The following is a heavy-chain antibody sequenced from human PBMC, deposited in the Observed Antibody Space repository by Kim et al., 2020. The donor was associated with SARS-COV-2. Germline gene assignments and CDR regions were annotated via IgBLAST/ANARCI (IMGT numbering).Heavy chain of an antibody. CDR2: IWYDGSNK. D-gene: IGHD3-16*01. CDR1: GFTFSSYG. J-gene: IGHJ5*02. CDR3: ARDDNRLEFDP. V-gene: IGHV3-33*01. Sequence: GGSLRLSCAASGFTFSSYGMHWVRQAPGKGLEWVAVIWYDGSNKYYADSVKGRFTISRDNSKNTLYLQMNSLRAEDTAVYYCARDDNRLEFDPWGQGTLVTVSS.